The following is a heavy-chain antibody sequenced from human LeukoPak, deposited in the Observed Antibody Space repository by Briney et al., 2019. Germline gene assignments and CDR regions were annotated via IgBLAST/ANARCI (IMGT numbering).Heavy chain of an antibody. CDR2: TYYSGST. D-gene: IGHD2-2*01. Sequence: SQTLSFTCTVSGGSISSGDYYWSWIRQPPGKGLEWIGYTYYSGSTYYHPSLKSRITISVDTSKNQFSLKLSSVTAADTAVYYCARYCSSTSCFFDAFDIWGQGTVVTVSS. CDR3: ARYCSSTSCFFDAFDI. V-gene: IGHV4-30-4*08. J-gene: IGHJ3*02. CDR1: GGSISSGDYY.